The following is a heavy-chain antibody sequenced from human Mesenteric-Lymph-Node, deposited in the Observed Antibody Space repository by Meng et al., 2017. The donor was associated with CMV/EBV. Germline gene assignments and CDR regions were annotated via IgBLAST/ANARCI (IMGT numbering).Heavy chain of an antibody. J-gene: IGHJ4*02. CDR3: ARGSSYDILTGYFDY. Sequence: QVQLHQCGAGRSKPSETLSCTCSVYGGSFSGYDWNWIRQSPEKGLEWIGEINHSGSTTYNPSFTSRIIISVDTSTNQISLNMSSVTAADTAVYYCARGSSYDILTGYFDYWGQGALVTVSS. D-gene: IGHD3-9*01. CDR2: INHSGST. V-gene: IGHV4-34*01. CDR1: GGSFSGYD.